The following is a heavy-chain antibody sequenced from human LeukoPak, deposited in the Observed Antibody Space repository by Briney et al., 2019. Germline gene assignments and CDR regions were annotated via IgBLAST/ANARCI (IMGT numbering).Heavy chain of an antibody. D-gene: IGHD1-7*01. Sequence: SETLSLTRTVSGGSISSYYWSWIRQPAGKGLEWIGRIYTSGSTNYNPSLKSRVTMSVDTSKNQFSLKLSSVTAADTAVYYCASNWNYEEGFDYWGQGTLVTVSS. V-gene: IGHV4-4*07. J-gene: IGHJ4*02. CDR3: ASNWNYEEGFDY. CDR1: GGSISSYY. CDR2: IYTSGST.